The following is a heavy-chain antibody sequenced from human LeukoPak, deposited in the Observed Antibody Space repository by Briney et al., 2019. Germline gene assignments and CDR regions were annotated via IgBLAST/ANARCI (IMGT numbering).Heavy chain of an antibody. CDR3: ARVRHYGSGTFLWAPSFDI. CDR1: GFTFSSYA. J-gene: IGHJ3*02. V-gene: IGHV3-23*01. Sequence: GGSLRLSCAASGFTFSSYAMSWVRQAPGKGLEWVSTINGSGDRKYYTDSVKGRFTISRVSSENTLYLQMNSLRSDDTAVYYCARVRHYGSGTFLWAPSFDIWGQGTTVTVSS. CDR2: INGSGDRK. D-gene: IGHD3-10*01.